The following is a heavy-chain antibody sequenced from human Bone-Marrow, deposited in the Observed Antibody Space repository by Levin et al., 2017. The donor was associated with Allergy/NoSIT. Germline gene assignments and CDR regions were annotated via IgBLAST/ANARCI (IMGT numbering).Heavy chain of an antibody. J-gene: IGHJ4*02. CDR2: ISSSSSYI. V-gene: IGHV3-21*01. CDR1: GFTFSSYS. D-gene: IGHD6-19*01. Sequence: KPGGSLRLSCAASGFTFSSYSMNWVRQAPGKGLEWVSSISSSSSYIYYADSVKGRFTISRDNAKNSLYLQMNSLRAEDTAVYYCARDGSSGWHYYFDYWGQGTLVTVSS. CDR3: ARDGSSGWHYYFDY.